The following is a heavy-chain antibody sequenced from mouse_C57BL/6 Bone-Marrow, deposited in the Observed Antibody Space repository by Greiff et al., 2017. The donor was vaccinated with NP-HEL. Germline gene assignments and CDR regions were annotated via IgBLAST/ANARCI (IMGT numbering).Heavy chain of an antibody. J-gene: IGHJ3*01. Sequence: EVQVVESGGGLVKPGGSLKLSCAASGFTFSDYGMHWVRQAPEKGLEWVAYISSGSSTIYYADTVKGRFTISRDNAKNNLYLQMSHLKSEDTAMYYCARLYDYDVGFAYWGQGTLVTVSA. CDR3: ARLYDYDVGFAY. CDR1: GFTFSDYG. V-gene: IGHV5-17*03. CDR2: ISSGSSTI. D-gene: IGHD2-4*01.